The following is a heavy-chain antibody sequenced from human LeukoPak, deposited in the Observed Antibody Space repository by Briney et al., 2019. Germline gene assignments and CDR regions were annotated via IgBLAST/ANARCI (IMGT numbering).Heavy chain of an antibody. Sequence: SETLSLTCTVSGGSISSYYWSWIRQPPGKGLEWIGEINHSGSTNYNPSLKSRVTISVDTSKNQFSLKLSSVTAADTAVYYCTVTATTSRGSWFDPWGQGTLVTVSS. CDR1: GGSISSYY. J-gene: IGHJ5*02. D-gene: IGHD2-21*02. CDR3: TVTATTSRGSWFDP. V-gene: IGHV4-34*01. CDR2: INHSGST.